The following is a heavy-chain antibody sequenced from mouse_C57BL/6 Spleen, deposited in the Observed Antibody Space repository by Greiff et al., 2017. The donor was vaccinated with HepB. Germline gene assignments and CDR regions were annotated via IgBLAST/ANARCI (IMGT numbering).Heavy chain of an antibody. Sequence: QVQLQQPGAELVRPGSSVKLSCKASGYTFTSYWMDWVKQRPGQGLEWIGNIYPSDSETHYNQKFKDKATLTVDKSSSTAYMQLSSLTSEDSAVYYCARHGIYYGNYYWYFDVWGTGTTVTVSS. D-gene: IGHD2-1*01. CDR3: ARHGIYYGNYYWYFDV. V-gene: IGHV1-61*01. J-gene: IGHJ1*03. CDR2: IYPSDSET. CDR1: GYTFTSYW.